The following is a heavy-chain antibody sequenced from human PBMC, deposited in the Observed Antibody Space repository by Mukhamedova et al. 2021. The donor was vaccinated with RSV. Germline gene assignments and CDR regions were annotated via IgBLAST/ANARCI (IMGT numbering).Heavy chain of an antibody. J-gene: IGHJ1*01. CDR2: ISSSSSYI. V-gene: IGHV3-21*01. D-gene: IGHD2-2*01. CDR3: SRGYCSSTSCHTLN. Sequence: VRQAPGKGLEWVSSISSSSSYIYYADSVKGRFTISRDNAKNSLYLQMNSLRAEDRAVYYCSRGYCSSTSCHTLNWGRGTLVTVSS.